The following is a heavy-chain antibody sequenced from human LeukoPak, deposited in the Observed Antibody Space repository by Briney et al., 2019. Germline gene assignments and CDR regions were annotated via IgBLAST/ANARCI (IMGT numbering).Heavy chain of an antibody. J-gene: IGHJ6*03. CDR1: GFTFSSYA. CDR3: VNRGIAAAVRMLGVFNI. Sequence: PGGSLRLSCSASGFTFSSYAMHWVRQAPGKGLEYVSAISSNGGSTYYADSVKGRFTISRDNSKNTLYLQMSSLRAEDTAVYYCVNRGIAAAVRMLGVFNIGGKGKRVTV. CDR2: ISSNGGST. V-gene: IGHV3-64D*06. D-gene: IGHD6-13*01.